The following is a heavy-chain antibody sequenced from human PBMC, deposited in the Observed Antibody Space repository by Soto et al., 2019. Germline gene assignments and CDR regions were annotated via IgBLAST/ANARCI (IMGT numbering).Heavy chain of an antibody. D-gene: IGHD3-3*01. CDR3: ARGPTVRGYWSGYLVH. J-gene: IGHJ4*02. CDR1: GGSFSGYY. V-gene: IGHV4-34*01. Sequence: SETLSLTCAVYGGSFSGYYWSWIRQPPGKGLEWIGEINHSGSTNYNPSLKSRVTISVDTSKNQFSLKLSSVTAADTAVYYCARGPTVRGYWSGYLVHWGQGTLVTVSS. CDR2: INHSGST.